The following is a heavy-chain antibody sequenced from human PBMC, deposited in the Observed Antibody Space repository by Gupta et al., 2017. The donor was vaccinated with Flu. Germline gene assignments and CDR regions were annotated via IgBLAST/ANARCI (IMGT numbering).Heavy chain of an antibody. CDR2: IYYSGST. D-gene: IGHD2-2*01. J-gene: IGHJ2*01. V-gene: IGHV4-31*03. CDR1: GGSISSGGYY. Sequence: QVQLQESGPGLVKPSQTLSLTCTVSGGSISSGGYYWSWIRQHPGKGLEWIGYIYYSGSTYYNPSLKSRVTISVDTSKNQFSLKLSSVTAADTAVYYCAREEIVGGPAARYFDLWGRGTLVTVYS. CDR3: AREEIVGGPAARYFDL.